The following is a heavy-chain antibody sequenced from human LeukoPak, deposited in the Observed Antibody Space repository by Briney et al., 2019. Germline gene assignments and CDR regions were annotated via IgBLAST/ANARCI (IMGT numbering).Heavy chain of an antibody. V-gene: IGHV4-34*01. CDR2: INHSGST. J-gene: IGHJ4*02. CDR3: ARALPEMMGFYFDY. D-gene: IGHD5-24*01. CDR1: GGSFSGYY. Sequence: SETLSLTCAVYGGSFSGYYWSWIRQPPGKGLEWIGEINHSGSTNYNPSLKSRVTISVDTSKNQFSLKLSPVTAADTAVYYCARALPEMMGFYFDYWGQGTLVTVSS.